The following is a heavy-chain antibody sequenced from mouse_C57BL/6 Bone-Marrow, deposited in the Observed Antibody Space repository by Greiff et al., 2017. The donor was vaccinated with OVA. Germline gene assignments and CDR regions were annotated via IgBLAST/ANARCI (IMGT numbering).Heavy chain of an antibody. CDR1: GCTFTDYY. CDR2: IGPGSGST. V-gene: IGHV1-77*01. D-gene: IGHD2-4*01. J-gene: IGHJ3*01. Sequence: VVKPGASVKISCKASGCTFTDYYINWVKQRPGQGLEWIGKIGPGSGSTYYNEKFKGKATLTADKSSSTAYMQLSSLTSEDSAVYFCTYDYDPWFAYWGQGTLVTVSA. CDR3: TYDYDPWFAY.